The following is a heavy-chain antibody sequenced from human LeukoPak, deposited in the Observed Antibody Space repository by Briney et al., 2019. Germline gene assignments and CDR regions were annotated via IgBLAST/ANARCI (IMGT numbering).Heavy chain of an antibody. V-gene: IGHV3-30*04. CDR1: GFTFSSYA. J-gene: IGHJ4*02. Sequence: PGGSLRLSRAASGFTFSSYAMHWVRQAPGKELEWVAVISYDGSNKYYADSVKGRFTISRDNSKNTLYLQMNSLRAEDTAVYYCARDPKWSNYFDYWGQGTLVTVSS. CDR2: ISYDGSNK. CDR3: ARDPKWSNYFDY. D-gene: IGHD3-3*01.